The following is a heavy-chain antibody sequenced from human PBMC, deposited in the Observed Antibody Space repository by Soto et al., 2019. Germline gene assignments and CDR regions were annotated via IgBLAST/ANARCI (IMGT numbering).Heavy chain of an antibody. D-gene: IGHD3-10*01. CDR2: ISGSGGSA. Sequence: GGSLRLSCAASGFTFSSYAMSWVRQAPGKGLEWVSAISGSGGSAYYADSVKGRFTISRDNSKNTLYLQMNSLTAEDKAVYYCAKGFTGDGSGGRFDYWGQGTLVTVSS. CDR1: GFTFSSYA. V-gene: IGHV3-23*01. CDR3: AKGFTGDGSGGRFDY. J-gene: IGHJ4*02.